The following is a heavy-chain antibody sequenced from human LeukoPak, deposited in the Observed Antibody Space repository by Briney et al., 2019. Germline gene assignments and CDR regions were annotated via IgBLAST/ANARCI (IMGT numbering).Heavy chain of an antibody. CDR3: ARGRSGSYSYPSRFDP. J-gene: IGHJ5*02. V-gene: IGHV4-34*01. Sequence: SETLSLPCAVYGGSFSVYYWSWIRHPRGKRREWIGEINHSGSTNYNPSLKSRVTISVGTSKNQFSLKLSSVTAADTAVYYCARGRSGSYSYPSRFDPWGQGTLVTVSS. D-gene: IGHD3-10*01. CDR1: GGSFSVYY. CDR2: INHSGST.